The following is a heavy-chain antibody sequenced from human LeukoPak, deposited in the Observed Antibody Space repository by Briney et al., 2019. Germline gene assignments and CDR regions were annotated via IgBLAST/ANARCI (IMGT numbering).Heavy chain of an antibody. CDR1: GFTFNSYA. CDR3: AKGCSSTSCSMDV. J-gene: IGHJ6*04. Sequence: GGSLRLSCAASGFTFNSYAMTWVRQAPGKGLEWVSAISASGGSTYYADSVKGRFTISRDYSKNTLYLQMNSLRAEDTAVYYCAKGCSSTSCSMDVWGKGTTVTVSS. V-gene: IGHV3-23*01. D-gene: IGHD2-2*01. CDR2: ISASGGST.